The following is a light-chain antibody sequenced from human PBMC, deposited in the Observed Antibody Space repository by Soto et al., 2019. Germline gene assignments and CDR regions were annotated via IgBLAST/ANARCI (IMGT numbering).Light chain of an antibody. V-gene: IGKV3-20*01. CDR2: GAS. CDR3: QQYGSSPQT. Sequence: EIVLTQCPGPLSLSPGERATLSCLASHSVSSSYLAWYQQKPGQAPSPLIYGASSSATGLPDRFSGSGCGTAFTVTISRLEPEDFAVYYCQQYGSSPQTFGQGTKVEIK. CDR1: HSVSSSY. J-gene: IGKJ1*01.